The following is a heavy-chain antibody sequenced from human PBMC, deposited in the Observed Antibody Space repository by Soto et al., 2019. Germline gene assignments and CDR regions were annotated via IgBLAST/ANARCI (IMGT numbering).Heavy chain of an antibody. Sequence: GGSLRLSCAASGFTFSSYGMHWVRQAPGKGLEWVAVIWYDGSNKYYADSVKGRFTISRDNSKNTLYLQMNSLRAEDTAVYYCARDHYDILTGYHKSRYFDYWGQGTLVTVSS. J-gene: IGHJ4*02. CDR3: ARDHYDILTGYHKSRYFDY. CDR1: GFTFSSYG. CDR2: IWYDGSNK. D-gene: IGHD3-9*01. V-gene: IGHV3-33*01.